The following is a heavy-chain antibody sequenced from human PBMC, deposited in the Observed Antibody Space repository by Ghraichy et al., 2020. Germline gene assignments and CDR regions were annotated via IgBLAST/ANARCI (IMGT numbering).Heavy chain of an antibody. CDR1: GFAFSTYG. CDR3: AKSVPGRLAVTVASDS. CDR2: MSFDGSND. Sequence: GGSLRLSCVASGFAFSTYGMHWVRQAPGKGLEWVAVMSFDGSNDYYADSVKGRFTISRENSKNTLYLQMNSLRVEDTAVYYCAKSVPGRLAVTVASDSWGQGTLVTVSS. V-gene: IGHV3-30*18. D-gene: IGHD2-21*02. J-gene: IGHJ4*02.